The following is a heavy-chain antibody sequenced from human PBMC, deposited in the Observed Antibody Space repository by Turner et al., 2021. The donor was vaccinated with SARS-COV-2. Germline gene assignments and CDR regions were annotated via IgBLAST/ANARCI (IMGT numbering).Heavy chain of an antibody. V-gene: IGHV4-39*02. CDR2: SYYSGTT. D-gene: IGHD2-2*01. CDR3: ARDTRVVPLWVDS. J-gene: IGHJ4*02. Sequence: QLQLQESGPGLVKPSETLSLTCTVSGASVNNSDYSWAWIRQPPEKGLEWIGKSYYSGTTYYNPSLKSRVTISVDTSKNQFSLKLTSVTAADTAVYFCARDTRVVPLWVDSWGQGTLVTVSS. CDR1: GASVNNSDYS.